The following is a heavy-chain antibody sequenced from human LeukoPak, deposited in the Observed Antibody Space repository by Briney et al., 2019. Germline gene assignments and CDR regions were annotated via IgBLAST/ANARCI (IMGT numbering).Heavy chain of an antibody. CDR1: GFTFSSYA. CDR3: AREELSVVATTMGWFDP. Sequence: GSLILSCAASGFTFSSYAMHWVRQAPGKGLEWVAVISYDGSNKYYADSVKGRFTISRGNSKNTLYLQMNSLRAEDTAVYYCAREELSVVATTMGWFDPWGQGTLVTVSS. V-gene: IGHV3-30*04. J-gene: IGHJ5*02. D-gene: IGHD2-15*01. CDR2: ISYDGSNK.